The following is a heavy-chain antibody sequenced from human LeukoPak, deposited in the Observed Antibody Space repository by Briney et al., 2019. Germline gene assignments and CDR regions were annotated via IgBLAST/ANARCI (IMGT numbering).Heavy chain of an antibody. V-gene: IGHV3-21*01. Sequence: GGSLRLSCAASGFTFSSYSMNWVRQAPGKGLEWVSSISSSSSYIYYADSVKGRFTISRDNAKNSLYLQMSSLRAEDTAVYYCARGSIAAAGVWFDPWGQGTLVTVSS. CDR1: GFTFSSYS. J-gene: IGHJ5*02. D-gene: IGHD6-13*01. CDR2: ISSSSSYI. CDR3: ARGSIAAAGVWFDP.